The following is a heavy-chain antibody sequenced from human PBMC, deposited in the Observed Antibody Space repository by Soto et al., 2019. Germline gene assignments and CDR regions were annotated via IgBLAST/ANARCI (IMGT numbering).Heavy chain of an antibody. CDR3: ARGAYLNWFDP. CDR1: GFTFSSYS. J-gene: IGHJ5*02. V-gene: IGHV3-48*01. Sequence: SGGSLRLSSAASGFTFSSYSMNWVRQAPGKGLEWVSYISSSSSTIYYADSVKGRFTISRDNAKNSLYLQMNSLRAEDTAVYYCARGAYLNWFDPWGQGTLVTVSS. CDR2: ISSSSSTI.